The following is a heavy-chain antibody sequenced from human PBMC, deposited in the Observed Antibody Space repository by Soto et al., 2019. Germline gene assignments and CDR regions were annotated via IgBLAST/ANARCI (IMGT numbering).Heavy chain of an antibody. Sequence: GGSLRLSCAASGFTFSSYGMHWVRQAPGKGLEWVAVISYDGSNKYYADSVKGRFTISRDNSKNTLYLQMNSLRAEDTAVYYCAKDQVRGARGAFDIWGQGTMVTVSS. CDR3: AKDQVRGARGAFDI. J-gene: IGHJ3*02. D-gene: IGHD3-10*01. CDR1: GFTFSSYG. V-gene: IGHV3-30*18. CDR2: ISYDGSNK.